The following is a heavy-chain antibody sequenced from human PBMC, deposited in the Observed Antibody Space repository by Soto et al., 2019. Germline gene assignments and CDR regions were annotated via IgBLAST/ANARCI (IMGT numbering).Heavy chain of an antibody. V-gene: IGHV3-23*01. CDR3: AKKLGYSNSRGYYPGAFDY. D-gene: IGHD3-22*01. J-gene: IGHJ4*02. Sequence: EVHLLESGGDLVQPGGSLRLSCAASGFTFGTYAMAWVRQAPGRGLEWVSALSSSGGNTYYADSVKGRFTISRDNSKNTLSLQINSLRAEDTAVYYCAKKLGYSNSRGYYPGAFDYWGQGTPVTVSS. CDR2: LSSSGGNT. CDR1: GFTFGTYA.